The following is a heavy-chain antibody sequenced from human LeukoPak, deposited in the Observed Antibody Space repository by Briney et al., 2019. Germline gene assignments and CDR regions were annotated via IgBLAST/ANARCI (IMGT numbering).Heavy chain of an antibody. Sequence: PGRSLRLSCAASGFTFSSYGMHWVRQAPGKGLEWVAVISYDGSNKYYADSVKGRFTISRDNSKNTLYLQMNSLRAEDTAVYYCAKASSSGWYGLGGCWYFDLWGRGTLVTVSS. V-gene: IGHV3-30*18. D-gene: IGHD6-19*01. CDR1: GFTFSSYG. CDR2: ISYDGSNK. CDR3: AKASSSGWYGLGGCWYFDL. J-gene: IGHJ2*01.